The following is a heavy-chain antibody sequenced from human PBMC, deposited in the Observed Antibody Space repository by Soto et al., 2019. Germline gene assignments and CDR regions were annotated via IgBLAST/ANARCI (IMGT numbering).Heavy chain of an antibody. CDR3: ARAGSYYDSLTGYYPGLLDY. V-gene: IGHV1-3*01. Sequence: ASVKVSCKASGYTFTSYAMHWVRQAPGQRLEWMGWINAGNGNTKYSQKFQGRVTITRDTSASTAYMELSSLRSEDTAVYYCARAGSYYDSLTGYYPGLLDYWGQGTLVTVSS. J-gene: IGHJ4*01. D-gene: IGHD3-9*01. CDR1: GYTFTSYA. CDR2: INAGNGNT.